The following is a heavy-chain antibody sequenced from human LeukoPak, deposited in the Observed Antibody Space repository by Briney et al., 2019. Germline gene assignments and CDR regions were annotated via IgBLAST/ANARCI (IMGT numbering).Heavy chain of an antibody. J-gene: IGHJ4*02. D-gene: IGHD2-2*01. V-gene: IGHV3-30*02. CDR2: IRYDGSNK. Sequence: PGGSLRLSCAASGFTFSSYGMHWVRQAPGKGLEWVAFIRYDGSNKYYADSVKGRFTISRDNSKNTLYLQMNSLRAEDTAVYYCAKDVTKVVVVPAAMAEWGQGTPVTVSS. CDR3: AKDVTKVVVVPAAMAE. CDR1: GFTFSSYG.